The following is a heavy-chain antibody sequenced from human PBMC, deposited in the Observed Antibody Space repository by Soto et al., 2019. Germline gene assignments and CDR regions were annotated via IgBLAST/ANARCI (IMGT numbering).Heavy chain of an antibody. CDR1: GGIFNTYA. CDR3: ARVCSGNSCAPGY. D-gene: IGHD2-15*01. J-gene: IGHJ4*02. CDR2: IIPILPTA. V-gene: IGHV1-69*01. Sequence: QVQLVQPGAEVKRPGSSVKVSCKASGGIFNTYAISWVRQAPGQGLEWMGGIIPILPTANYAQNFQGRVTVTADESTSTAFMELSSLRSEDTAVYYCARVCSGNSCAPGYWGQGTLVTVSS.